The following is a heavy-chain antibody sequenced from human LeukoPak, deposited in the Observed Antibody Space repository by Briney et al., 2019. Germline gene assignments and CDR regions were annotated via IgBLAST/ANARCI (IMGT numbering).Heavy chain of an antibody. CDR2: IWYDGSNK. CDR3: TRGRYSSGQQTDY. V-gene: IGHV3-33*01. J-gene: IGHJ4*02. D-gene: IGHD6-19*01. Sequence: GGSLRLSCAASGVTFSSYGMHWVRQAPGKGLEWVAVIWYDGSNKYYADSVKGRFTISRDNSKNTLYLQMNSLRAEDTAVYYCTRGRYSSGQQTDYWGQGTLVTVSS. CDR1: GVTFSSYG.